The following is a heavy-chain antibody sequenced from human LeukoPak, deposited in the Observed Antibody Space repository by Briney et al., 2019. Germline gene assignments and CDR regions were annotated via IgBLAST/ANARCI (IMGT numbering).Heavy chain of an antibody. CDR2: INPNSGGT. Sequence: VASVKVSCKASGYTFTGYYMHWVRQAPGQGLEWMGWINPNSGGTNYAQKFQGRVTMTRDTSISTAYMELSRLRSDDTAVYYCAAVAGPTSYYYYMDVWGKGTTVTISS. J-gene: IGHJ6*03. CDR1: GYTFTGYY. V-gene: IGHV1-2*02. CDR3: AAVAGPTSYYYYMDV. D-gene: IGHD6-19*01.